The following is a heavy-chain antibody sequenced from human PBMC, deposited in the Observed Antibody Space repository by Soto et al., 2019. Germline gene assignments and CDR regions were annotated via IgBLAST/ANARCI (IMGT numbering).Heavy chain of an antibody. Sequence: VQLLESGGDLVQPGGSLRLSCVASGFTFYSHAMSWVRQAPGKELEWVSGTSASGGVTYYADSVKGRFTMSRENAKNTLWLQMNSLRFEDSAVYYCVDGGAIGRPPLDPWGQGTLVIVSS. D-gene: IGHD6-6*01. CDR3: VDGGAIGRPPLDP. CDR1: GFTFYSHA. J-gene: IGHJ5*02. V-gene: IGHV3-23*01. CDR2: TSASGGVT.